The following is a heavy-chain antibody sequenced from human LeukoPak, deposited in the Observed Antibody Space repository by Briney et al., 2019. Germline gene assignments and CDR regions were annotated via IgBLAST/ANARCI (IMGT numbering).Heavy chain of an antibody. J-gene: IGHJ3*02. Sequence: SETLSLTCAVYGGSFSGYYWSWIRQPPGKGLEWIGEINHSGSTNYNPSLKSRVTISVDTSENQFSLKLSSVTAADTAVYYCARGAVLLWFGELLSPDAFDIWGQGTMVTVSS. CDR2: INHSGST. CDR1: GGSFSGYY. D-gene: IGHD3-10*01. V-gene: IGHV4-34*01. CDR3: ARGAVLLWFGELLSPDAFDI.